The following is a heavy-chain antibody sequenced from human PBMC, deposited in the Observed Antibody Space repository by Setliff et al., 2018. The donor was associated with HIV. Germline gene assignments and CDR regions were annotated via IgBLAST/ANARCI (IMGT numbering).Heavy chain of an antibody. Sequence: PGGSLRLSCAASGFTFSSYAMHWVRQAPGKGLEWVGRIKSKTDGGTTDYAAPVKGRFTISRDDSKNTLYLQMNSLKTEDTAVYYCTAALQQQVVRWFDPWGQGTLVTVSS. J-gene: IGHJ5*02. CDR1: GFTFSSYA. V-gene: IGHV3-15*01. CDR2: IKSKTDGGTT. D-gene: IGHD6-13*01. CDR3: TAALQQQVVRWFDP.